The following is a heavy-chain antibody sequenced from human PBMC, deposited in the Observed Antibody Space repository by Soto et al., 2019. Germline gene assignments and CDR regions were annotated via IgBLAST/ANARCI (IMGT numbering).Heavy chain of an antibody. CDR3: LRGGCSGTHCPVKFDY. CDR1: GFTFSSSA. Sequence: GGSLRLSSAASGFTFSSSAMHWVRQAPGKGLVWVSRISSDGENTDYADSVKGRFTISRDNAKNTLYLQMSSLRAEDTAVYYCLRGGCSGTHCPVKFDYWGQGALVTVSS. CDR2: ISSDGENT. J-gene: IGHJ4*02. D-gene: IGHD2-15*01. V-gene: IGHV3-74*01.